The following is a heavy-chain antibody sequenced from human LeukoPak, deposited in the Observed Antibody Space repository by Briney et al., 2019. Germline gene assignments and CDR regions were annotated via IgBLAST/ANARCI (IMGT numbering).Heavy chain of an antibody. D-gene: IGHD2-15*01. CDR1: GFTFSSYV. V-gene: IGHV3-30*18. J-gene: IGHJ6*02. Sequence: GGSLRLSCAASGFTFSSYVMHWVRQAPGKGLEWVAVISYDGSNKYYADSVKGRFTISRDNSKNTLYLQMNSLRAEDTAVYYCAKEDHCSGGSCYFAAWYYYYGMDVWGQGITVTVSS. CDR3: AKEDHCSGGSCYFAAWYYYYGMDV. CDR2: ISYDGSNK.